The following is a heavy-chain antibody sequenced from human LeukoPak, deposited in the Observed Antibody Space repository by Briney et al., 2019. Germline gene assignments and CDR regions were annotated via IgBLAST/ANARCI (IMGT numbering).Heavy chain of an antibody. CDR1: GGSISSSSYY. J-gene: IGHJ4*02. D-gene: IGHD4-17*01. V-gene: IGHV4-39*07. Sequence: PSETLSLTCTVSGGSISSSSYYWGWIRQPPGKGLEWFGSIYYSGSTYYNPSLKSRVTISVDTSKNQFSLKLSSVTAADTAVYYCASPTGGYGDYVVYWGQGTLVTVSS. CDR3: ASPTGGYGDYVVY. CDR2: IYYSGST.